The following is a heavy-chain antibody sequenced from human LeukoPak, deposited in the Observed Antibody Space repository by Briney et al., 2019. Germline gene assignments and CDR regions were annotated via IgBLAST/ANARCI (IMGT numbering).Heavy chain of an antibody. D-gene: IGHD3-22*01. CDR2: IYTSGNT. CDR1: GGSMSPYH. V-gene: IGHV4-4*07. CDR3: ARDRSYDSRIVDF. J-gene: IGHJ4*02. Sequence: SETLSLTCTVSGGSMSPYHWGWIRQPAGKGLEWIGRIYTSGNTNYNPSLKSRVTMSVDTSKNQFSLKLSSVTAADTAVYYCARDRSYDSRIVDFWGQGTLVTVSS.